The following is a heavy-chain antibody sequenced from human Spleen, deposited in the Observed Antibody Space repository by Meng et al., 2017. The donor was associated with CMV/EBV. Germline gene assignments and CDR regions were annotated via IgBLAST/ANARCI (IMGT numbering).Heavy chain of an antibody. D-gene: IGHD7-27*01. CDR2: INHSGST. CDR3: ARPSFNWGPLFY. V-gene: IGHV4-34*01. Sequence: LTGASSGGSFSKYYWSWLRQRPGKELEWIGDINHSGSTIYIPSLKSRVSISLDTSKNQFSLRLTSVTAADTAVYYCARPSFNWGPLFYGGPGVLVTVSS. J-gene: IGHJ4*02. CDR1: GGSFSKYY.